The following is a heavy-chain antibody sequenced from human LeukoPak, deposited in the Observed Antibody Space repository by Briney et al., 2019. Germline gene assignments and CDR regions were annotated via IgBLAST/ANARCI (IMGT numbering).Heavy chain of an antibody. J-gene: IGHJ6*02. V-gene: IGHV3-7*01. CDR2: IKQDGSEK. Sequence: GGSLRLSCAASGFTFSSYWMSWVRQAPGKGLEWVANIKQDGSEKYYVDSVKGRFTISRDNAKNSLYLQMNSLRAEDTAVYYCARCRYGSGSYYHYGMDVWAKGPRSPSP. CDR1: GFTFSSYW. CDR3: ARCRYGSGSYYHYGMDV. D-gene: IGHD3-10*01.